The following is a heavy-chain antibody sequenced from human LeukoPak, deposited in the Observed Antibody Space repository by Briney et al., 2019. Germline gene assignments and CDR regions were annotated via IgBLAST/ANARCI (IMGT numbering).Heavy chain of an antibody. D-gene: IGHD3-22*01. Sequence: GGSLRLSCAASGFTFSAYGMHWVRQAPGKGLEWVAVIWSDGSERYYADSVKGRFTISRDNSKNTLDLQMNSLRAEGTAVYYCARDYDSRGDYLDAFDVCGQGTMVTVSS. V-gene: IGHV3-33*01. CDR3: ARDYDSRGDYLDAFDV. J-gene: IGHJ3*01. CDR1: GFTFSAYG. CDR2: IWSDGSER.